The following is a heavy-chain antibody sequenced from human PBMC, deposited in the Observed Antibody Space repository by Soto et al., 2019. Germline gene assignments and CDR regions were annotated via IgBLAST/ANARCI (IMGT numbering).Heavy chain of an antibody. D-gene: IGHD4-17*01. J-gene: IGHJ4*02. CDR1: GFTFSSYG. CDR2: ISYDGSNK. Sequence: QVQLVESGGGVVQPGRSLRLSCAASGFTFSSYGMHWVRQAPGTGLEWVAVISYDGSNKYYADSVKGRVTISRDKSKDTLYLQMNSLRAEDTGEYYCAKGRRRDYGEHDFDYWGQGTLVTVSS. CDR3: AKGRRRDYGEHDFDY. V-gene: IGHV3-30*18.